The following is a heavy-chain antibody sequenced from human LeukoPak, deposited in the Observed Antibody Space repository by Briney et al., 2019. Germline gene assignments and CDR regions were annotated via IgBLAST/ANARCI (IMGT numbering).Heavy chain of an antibody. CDR3: ARGRYASGWSAINI. CDR2: INTNTGNS. CDR1: GYTFTSYA. J-gene: IGHJ3*02. Sequence: GASVNVSCKASGYTFTSYAMNWVRQAPGQGLEWMGWINTNTGNSTYAQGFTGRFVFSLDTSVSTAYLQISSLKPEDTAVYYCARGRYASGWSAINIWGQGTMVTVSS. D-gene: IGHD6-19*01. V-gene: IGHV7-4-1*02.